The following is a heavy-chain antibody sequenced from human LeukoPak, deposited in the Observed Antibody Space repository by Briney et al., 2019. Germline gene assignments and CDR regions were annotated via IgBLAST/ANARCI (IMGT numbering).Heavy chain of an antibody. CDR3: AKEDGDYSYGDDAFDI. J-gene: IGHJ3*02. Sequence: GGSLRLSCAASGFTVSSNYMSWVRQAPGKGLEWVSVIYSGGSTYYADSVKGRFTISRDNAKNSLYLQMNSLRAEDTALYYCAKEDGDYSYGDDAFDIWGQGTMVTVSS. V-gene: IGHV3-53*05. D-gene: IGHD5-18*01. CDR1: GFTVSSNY. CDR2: IYSGGST.